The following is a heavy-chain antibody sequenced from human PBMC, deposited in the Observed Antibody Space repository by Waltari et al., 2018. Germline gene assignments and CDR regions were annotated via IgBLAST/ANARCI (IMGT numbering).Heavy chain of an antibody. CDR2: IYTSGST. V-gene: IGHV4-4*07. Sequence: QVQLQESGPGLVKPSEPLSPTCTASDGSIRGYYWSWIRQPAGKGLEWIGRIYTSGSTNYNPSLKRRVTMSVHTSKNHFSLKLNSVTAADTAVYYCARTSGWYGGYYFDYWGQGTLVTVSS. D-gene: IGHD6-19*01. CDR3: ARTSGWYGGYYFDY. J-gene: IGHJ4*02. CDR1: DGSIRGYY.